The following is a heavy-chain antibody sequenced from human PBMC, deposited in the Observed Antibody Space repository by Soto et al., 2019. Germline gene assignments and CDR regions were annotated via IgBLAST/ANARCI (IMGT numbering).Heavy chain of an antibody. V-gene: IGHV5-51*01. D-gene: IGHD5-18*01. J-gene: IGHJ6*02. CDR2: IYPGDSDT. CDR3: ARWSDTTMGPYYYYYGMDV. CDR1: GYIFTSYW. Sequence: GESLKISCKGSGYIFTSYWIGWVRQMPGKGLEWMGIIYPGDSDTRYSPSFQGHVTISADKSINTAYLQWSSLKASDTAMYYCARWSDTTMGPYYYYYGMDVWGQGTTVTVSS.